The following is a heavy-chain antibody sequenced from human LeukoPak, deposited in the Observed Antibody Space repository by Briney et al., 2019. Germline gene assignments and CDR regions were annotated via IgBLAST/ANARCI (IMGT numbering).Heavy chain of an antibody. CDR3: ARGPYGGKSYYYYYYMDV. D-gene: IGHD4-23*01. J-gene: IGHJ6*03. CDR2: ISSSGSTI. V-gene: IGHV3-11*01. CDR1: GFTFSDYY. Sequence: GGSLRLSCAASGFTFSDYYMSWIRQAPGKGLEWVSYISSSGSTIYYADSVKGRFTISRDNAKNSLYLQMNSLRAEDTAVYYCARGPYGGKSYYYYYYMDVWGKGTTVTVSS.